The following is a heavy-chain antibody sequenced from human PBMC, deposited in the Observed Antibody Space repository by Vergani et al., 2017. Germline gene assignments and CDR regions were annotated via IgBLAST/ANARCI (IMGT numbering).Heavy chain of an antibody. V-gene: IGHV5-51*03. CDR2: IYPADSDT. CDR1: EYSFGNYW. D-gene: IGHD2-2*01. Sequence: EVELVQSGPEMRKPGESLKISCKGSEYSFGNYWIGWVRQMPGKGLEWMGIIYPADSDTRYSPSFQGQVTISADKSISTAFLQWDSLKASDTALYYCARGVXPAARDYYYYYMDVWGKGTTVTVSS. CDR3: ARGVXPAARDYYYYYMDV. J-gene: IGHJ6*03.